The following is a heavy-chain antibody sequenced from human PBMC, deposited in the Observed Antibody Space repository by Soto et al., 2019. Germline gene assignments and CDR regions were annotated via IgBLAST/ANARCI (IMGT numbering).Heavy chain of an antibody. CDR2: IIPIFGTA. CDR1: GGTFSSYA. Sequence: QVQLVQSGAEVKKPGSSVKVSCKASGGTFSSYAISWVRQAPGQGLEWMGGIIPIFGTANYAQKFQGRVTFTADESSSTAYIELSSLRSEDTAVSYCARSDYYYDSSDYHPWDYYGMDVWGQGTTVTVSS. CDR3: ARSDYYYDSSDYHPWDYYGMDV. D-gene: IGHD3-22*01. V-gene: IGHV1-69*01. J-gene: IGHJ6*02.